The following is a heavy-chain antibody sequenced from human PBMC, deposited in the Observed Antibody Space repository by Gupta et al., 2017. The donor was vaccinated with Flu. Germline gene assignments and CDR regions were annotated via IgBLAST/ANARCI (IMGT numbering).Heavy chain of an antibody. CDR2: SNSDGSAI. J-gene: IGHJ3*02. D-gene: IGHD4-17*01. V-gene: IGHV3-74*01. CDR1: GFTFSSYL. CDR3: AVLGAITTTVTSSWSYSCDI. Sequence: EVQLVESGGGLVQPGGSLRLSWAASGFTFSSYLVNWVRQAPGKGLVGISRSNSDGSAIAYADSVTGRFNISRDNAKNTLYLQMNSLRAEDTAVYYCAVLGAITTTVTSSWSYSCDIWGQGTTVTVSS.